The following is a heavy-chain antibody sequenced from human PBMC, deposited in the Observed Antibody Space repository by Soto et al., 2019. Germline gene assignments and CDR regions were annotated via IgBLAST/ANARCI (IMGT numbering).Heavy chain of an antibody. CDR2: IGASGSTI. V-gene: IGHV3-11*01. D-gene: IGHD1-1*01. J-gene: IGHJ2*01. CDR1: GFTFSDYY. CDR3: GIQVFGSWYFDL. Sequence: QVQLVESGGGLVKPGGSLRLSCAASGFTFSDYYMSWIRQAPGKGLECVSYIGASGSTIHYTDSVKGRFTISRDNAKNSLYWKVNSLRAEATAVYYCGIQVFGSWYFDLWGRGTRVTVSS.